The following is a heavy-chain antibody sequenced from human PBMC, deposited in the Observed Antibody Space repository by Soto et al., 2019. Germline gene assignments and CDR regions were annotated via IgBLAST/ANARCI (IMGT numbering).Heavy chain of an antibody. CDR2: ISYDGSNK. D-gene: IGHD2-15*01. CDR1: GFTFSSYA. Sequence: GGSLRLSCAASGFTFSSYAMHWVRQAPGKGLEWVAVISYDGSNKYYADSVKGRFTISRDNSKNTLYLQMNSLRAEDTAVYYCARDLKCSGGSCYHYYYGMDVWGQGTTVTSP. CDR3: ARDLKCSGGSCYHYYYGMDV. V-gene: IGHV3-30-3*01. J-gene: IGHJ6*02.